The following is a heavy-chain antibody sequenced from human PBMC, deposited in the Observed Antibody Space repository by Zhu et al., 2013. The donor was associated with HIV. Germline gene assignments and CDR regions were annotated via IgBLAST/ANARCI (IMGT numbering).Heavy chain of an antibody. CDR3: ARDLKYQLLRKRDYYYYYGMDG. D-gene: IGHD2-2*01. V-gene: IGHV1-69*06. J-gene: IGHJ6*02. Sequence: QVQLVQSGAEVKKPGSSVKVSCKASGGTFSSYAISWVRQAPGQGLEWMGGIIPIFGTANYAQKFQGRVTITADKSTSTAYMELSSLRSEDTAVYYCARDLKYQLLRKRDYYYYYGMDGLGPKGPRSPSP. CDR2: IIPIFGTA. CDR1: GGTFSSYA.